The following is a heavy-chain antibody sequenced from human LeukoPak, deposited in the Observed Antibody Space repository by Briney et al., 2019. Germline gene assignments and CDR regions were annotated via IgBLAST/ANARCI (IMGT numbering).Heavy chain of an antibody. CDR2: ISYDGSNK. D-gene: IGHD1-26*01. J-gene: IGHJ4*02. CDR1: GFTFSSYA. Sequence: GSLRLYCAASGFTFSSYAMHWVRQAPGKGLEWVAVISYDGSNKYYADSVKGRFTISRDNSKNTLYLQMNSLKTEDTAVYYCTTGKHSGSYYYFDYWGQGTLVTVSS. CDR3: TTGKHSGSYYYFDY. V-gene: IGHV3-30*04.